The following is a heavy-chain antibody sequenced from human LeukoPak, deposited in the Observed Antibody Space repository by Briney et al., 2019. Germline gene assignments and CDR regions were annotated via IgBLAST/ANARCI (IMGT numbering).Heavy chain of an antibody. V-gene: IGHV3-7*03. CDR3: AKEGPLRKSFGSVLGVAVRPRYFDL. Sequence: PGGSLRLSCAASGFTFSSYWMSWVRQAPGKGLEWVANIKEDGSGKYYVDSVKGRFTISRDNAKNSLYLQMNSLRAEDTAVYYCAKEGPLRKSFGSVLGVAVRPRYFDLWGRGTLVTVSS. J-gene: IGHJ2*01. D-gene: IGHD6-19*01. CDR1: GFTFSSYW. CDR2: IKEDGSGK.